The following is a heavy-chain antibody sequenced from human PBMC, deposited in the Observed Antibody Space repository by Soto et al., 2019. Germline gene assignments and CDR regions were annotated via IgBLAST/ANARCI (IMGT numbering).Heavy chain of an antibody. Sequence: VQLVESGGGEVQPGRSLRLSCAASGFKYTDFALHWVRQAPGKGLEWVAIISYAGCDKYYADSVKGRSVISRDNPKNARYLEMNSLRPEDTVVYFCARRAWDSYYAIDVCGQGTTVAV. J-gene: IGHJ6*02. V-gene: IGHV3-30*09. D-gene: IGHD3-22*01. CDR2: ISYAGCDK. CDR1: GFKYTDFA. CDR3: ARRAWDSYYAIDV.